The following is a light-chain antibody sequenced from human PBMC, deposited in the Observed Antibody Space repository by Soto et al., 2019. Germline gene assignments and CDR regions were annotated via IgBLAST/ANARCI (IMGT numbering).Light chain of an antibody. V-gene: IGLV2-14*01. CDR3: SSYTSTSPPFL. J-gene: IGLJ1*01. CDR2: GVS. Sequence: QSALTQPASVSGPPAQSITISCTGSSSDIGDYNFVSWYQQHPGKAPKLMIYGVSLRPSGVSDRFSGSKSGNTASLTISGLQAEDEADYYCSSYTSTSPPFLFGTGTKVTVL. CDR1: SSDIGDYNF.